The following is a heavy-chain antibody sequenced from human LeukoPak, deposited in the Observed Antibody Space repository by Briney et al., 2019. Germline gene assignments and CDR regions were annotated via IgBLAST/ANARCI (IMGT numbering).Heavy chain of an antibody. CDR3: ARGPAATFDY. Sequence: PSETLSLTCTVSGGSISSYYWSWIRQPPGKGLEWIGYIYYSGTTYYSPSLKSRVTISLDTSKNQFSLKLSSVTAADTAVYYCARGPAATFDYWGQGTLVTVSS. J-gene: IGHJ4*02. CDR1: GGSISSYY. CDR2: IYYSGTT. D-gene: IGHD2-2*01. V-gene: IGHV4-59*08.